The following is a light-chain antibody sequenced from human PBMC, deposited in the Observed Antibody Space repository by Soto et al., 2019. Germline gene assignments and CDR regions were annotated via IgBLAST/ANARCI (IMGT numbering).Light chain of an antibody. CDR1: QSVSSSY. Sequence: EIVLTQSPGTLSLPPGEKATLSSRPSQSVSSSYLAWYQQKPGQAPRLLIYGVSSRATGIPDRFSGSGSGTDFTLTISRLEPEDSAVYYCEQYGSSPRTFGQGTKVDI. CDR2: GVS. V-gene: IGKV3-20*01. J-gene: IGKJ1*01. CDR3: EQYGSSPRT.